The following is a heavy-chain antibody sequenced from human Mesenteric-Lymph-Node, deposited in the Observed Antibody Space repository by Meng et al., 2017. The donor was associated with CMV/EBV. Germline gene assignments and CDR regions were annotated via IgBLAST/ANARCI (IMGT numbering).Heavy chain of an antibody. CDR3: ARDCSSTRCQNY. CDR2: ISYDGSNK. D-gene: IGHD2-2*01. CDR1: GFTFSSYA. V-gene: IGHV3-30*04. J-gene: IGHJ4*02. Sequence: GESLKISCAASGFTFSSYAMHWVRQAPGKGLEWVAVISYDGSNKYYADSVKGRFTISRDNSKNTLYLQMNSLRAEDTAVYYCARDCSSTRCQNYWGQGTLVTVSS.